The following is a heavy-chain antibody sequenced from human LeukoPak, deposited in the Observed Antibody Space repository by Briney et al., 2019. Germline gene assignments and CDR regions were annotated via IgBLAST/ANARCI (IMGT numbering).Heavy chain of an antibody. Sequence: GGSLRLSCAASGFTFSSYAMSWVRQAPGKGLEWVSGISGTDGSTYYADSVKGRFTISRDNSKNTLYLQMNSLRAEDTAVCYCAKDALEYSRTWYGTNFDYWGQGTLVTVSS. CDR1: GFTFSSYA. J-gene: IGHJ4*02. CDR3: AKDALEYSRTWYGTNFDY. D-gene: IGHD6-13*01. V-gene: IGHV3-23*01. CDR2: ISGTDGST.